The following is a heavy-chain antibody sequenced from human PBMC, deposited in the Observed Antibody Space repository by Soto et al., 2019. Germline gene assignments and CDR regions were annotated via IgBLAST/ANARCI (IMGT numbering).Heavy chain of an antibody. CDR1: GYIFTTYG. J-gene: IGHJ5*02. V-gene: IGHV1-18*04. CDR2: ISAYNGDT. D-gene: IGHD6-6*01. CDR3: ARDLIAVRPGWFDP. Sequence: SVKVSCKTSGYIFTTYGISWVRQAPEQGLEWMGWISAYNGDTNYAQSVQGRVTMTTDTSTSTAYMELRSLRSDDTAVYYCARDLIAVRPGWFDPWGQGTLVTVSS.